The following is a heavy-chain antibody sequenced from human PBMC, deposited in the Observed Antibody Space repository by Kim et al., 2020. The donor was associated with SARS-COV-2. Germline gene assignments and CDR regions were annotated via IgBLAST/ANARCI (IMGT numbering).Heavy chain of an antibody. CDR2: ISSNGRST. CDR1: GFTFSTYA. J-gene: IGHJ4*02. CDR3: AREGGGYTYGTFDY. V-gene: IGHV3-64*01. Sequence: GGSLRLSCAASGFTFSTYAMHWVRQAPGKGLEYVSAISSNGRSTYYANSVKGRFTISRDNSKNMLYLQMGSLRTEDMGVYYCAREGGGYTYGTFDYWGQG. D-gene: IGHD5-18*01.